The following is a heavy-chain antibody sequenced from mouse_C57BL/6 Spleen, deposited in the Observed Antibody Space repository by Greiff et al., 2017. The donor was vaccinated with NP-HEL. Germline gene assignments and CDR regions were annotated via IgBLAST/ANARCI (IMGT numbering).Heavy chain of an antibody. CDR3: ARTYYYGSRYYAMDY. CDR2: FHPYNDDT. D-gene: IGHD1-1*01. J-gene: IGHJ4*01. V-gene: IGHV1-47*01. Sequence: VQLQQSGAELVKPGASVKMSCKASGYTFTTYPIEWMKQNHGKSLEWIGTFHPYNDDTKYNEKLKGKATLTVEKSSSTVYLELSRLTSDDSAVYYCARTYYYGSRYYAMDYWGQGTSVTVSS. CDR1: GYTFTTYP.